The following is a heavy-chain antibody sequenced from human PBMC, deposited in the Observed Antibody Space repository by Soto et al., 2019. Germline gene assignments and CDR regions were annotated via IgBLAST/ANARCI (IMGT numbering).Heavy chain of an antibody. V-gene: IGHV3-48*01. CDR1: GFTFSTYS. Sequence: EVQLVESGGGLVQPGGSLRLSCAASGFTFSTYSMNWVRQAPGKGLEWVSYISSSTIYYADAVKGGFTISRDNAKNSLYLQMNSLRAEDTAVYYCAGQGGSRLNWFDPWGQGTLVTVSS. J-gene: IGHJ5*02. CDR3: AGQGGSRLNWFDP. CDR2: ISSSTI. D-gene: IGHD6-13*01.